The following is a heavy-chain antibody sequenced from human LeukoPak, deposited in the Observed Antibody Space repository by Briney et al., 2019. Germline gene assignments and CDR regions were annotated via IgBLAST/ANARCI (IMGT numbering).Heavy chain of an antibody. CDR2: INHSGST. CDR1: GGSFSGYY. J-gene: IGHJ4*02. CDR3: ARSCLWFREFDY. Sequence: SETLSLTCAVYGGSFSGYYWSWIRQPPGKGLEWIGEINHSGSTNYNPSLKSRVTISVDTSKNQFSLKLSSVTAADTAVYYCARSCLWFREFDYWGQGTLVTVSS. D-gene: IGHD3-10*01. V-gene: IGHV4-34*01.